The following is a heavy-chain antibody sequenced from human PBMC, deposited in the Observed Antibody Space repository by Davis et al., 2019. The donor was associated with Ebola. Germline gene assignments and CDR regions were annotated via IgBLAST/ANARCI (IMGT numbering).Heavy chain of an antibody. CDR3: AREGYCSGGSCYHFDY. Sequence: ASVKVSCKASGYTFTNYYMHWVRQAPGLGLEWMGIINPGGGDTSYAQKFQGRVTMTRDTSISTAYMELSRLRSDDTAVYYCAREGYCSGGSCYHFDYWGQGTLVTVSS. J-gene: IGHJ4*02. V-gene: IGHV1-46*01. CDR2: INPGGGDT. D-gene: IGHD2-15*01. CDR1: GYTFTNYY.